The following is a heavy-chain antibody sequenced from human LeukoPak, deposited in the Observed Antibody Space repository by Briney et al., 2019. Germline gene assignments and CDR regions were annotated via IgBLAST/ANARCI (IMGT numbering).Heavy chain of an antibody. V-gene: IGHV1-46*01. CDR2: INPRGGST. CDR1: GYTFTHYF. Sequence: ASVKVSCKASGYTFTHYFMHSLRQAAAQQLAWMGIINPRGGSTSYAKKFQGRVTMTRDTSTSTVYMELSSLRSEDTAVYYCASSSRAGWLLYHYAFDYWGQGTLVTVSS. CDR3: ASSSRAGWLLYHYAFDY. J-gene: IGHJ4*02. D-gene: IGHD3-3*01.